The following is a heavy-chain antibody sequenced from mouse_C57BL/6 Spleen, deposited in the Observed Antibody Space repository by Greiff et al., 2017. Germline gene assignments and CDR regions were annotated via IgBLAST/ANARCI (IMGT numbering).Heavy chain of an antibody. CDR3: ARSHAMDY. CDR1: GYAFSSSW. Sequence: VNVVESGPELVKPGASVKISCKASGYAFSSSWMNWVKQRPGKGLEWIGRIYPGDGDTNYNGRFKGKATLTADKSSSTAYMQLSSLTSEDSAVYFCARSHAMDYWGQGTSVTVSS. CDR2: IYPGDGDT. V-gene: IGHV1-82*01. J-gene: IGHJ4*01.